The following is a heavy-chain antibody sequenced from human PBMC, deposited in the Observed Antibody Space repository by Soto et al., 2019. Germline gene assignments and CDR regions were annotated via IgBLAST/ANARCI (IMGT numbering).Heavy chain of an antibody. Sequence: PGGSLRLSCSASVFTFSSYDMSWVRQAPGKGLEWVSTILVGGSTHYPDSVKGRFTISRDNSKNTVFLQMNSLTAGDTAVYYCAKATATGGGAFDICGQGTVVTVSS. CDR1: VFTFSSYD. CDR2: ILVGGST. CDR3: AKATATGGGAFDI. J-gene: IGHJ3*02. V-gene: IGHV3-23*01. D-gene: IGHD2-8*02.